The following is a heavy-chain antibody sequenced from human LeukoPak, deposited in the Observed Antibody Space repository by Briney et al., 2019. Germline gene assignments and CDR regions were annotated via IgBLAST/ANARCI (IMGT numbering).Heavy chain of an antibody. D-gene: IGHD3-22*01. J-gene: IGHJ4*02. CDR2: IYPGDSDT. CDR1: GYSFTSYW. Sequence: GESLKISCKGSGYSFTSYWIGWVRQMPGKGLEWMGIIYPGDSDTRYRPSFQGQVTISADKSISTAYLQWSSLKASDTAMYYCARQGIEHYDSSGHYSNFDYWGQGTLVTVSS. CDR3: ARQGIEHYDSSGHYSNFDY. V-gene: IGHV5-51*01.